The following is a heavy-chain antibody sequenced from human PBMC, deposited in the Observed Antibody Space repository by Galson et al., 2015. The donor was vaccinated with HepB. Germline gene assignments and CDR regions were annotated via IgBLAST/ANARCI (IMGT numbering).Heavy chain of an antibody. V-gene: IGHV1-2*02. J-gene: IGHJ6*03. Sequence: SVKVSCKASGYTFTGYYLNWVRQAPGQGLEWMGWINPNSGATKFAQKFQGRVSMTRDSSISTAYMELSRLGSDDTAVYYCARNAFEWFGAPHYHYYYYMDVWGKGTTVTVSS. CDR3: ARNAFEWFGAPHYHYYYYMDV. CDR2: INPNSGAT. CDR1: GYTFTGYY. D-gene: IGHD3-10*01.